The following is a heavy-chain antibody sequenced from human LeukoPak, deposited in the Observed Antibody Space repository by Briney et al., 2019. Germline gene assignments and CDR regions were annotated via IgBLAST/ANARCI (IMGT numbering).Heavy chain of an antibody. V-gene: IGHV3-64*01. CDR3: ARATGIVGATD. Sequence: GGSLRLSCAASGFTFSSYAMHWVRQAPGKGLEYVSAISSNGGSTFYANSVKGRFTISRDNSKNTLYLQMGSLRAEDMAVYYCARATGIVGATDWGQGTLVTVSS. CDR1: GFTFSSYA. D-gene: IGHD1-26*01. CDR2: ISSNGGST. J-gene: IGHJ4*02.